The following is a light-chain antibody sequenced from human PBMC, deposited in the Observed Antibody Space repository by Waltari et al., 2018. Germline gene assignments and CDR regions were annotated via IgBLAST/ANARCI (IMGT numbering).Light chain of an antibody. Sequence: DIQMTQSPSSLSASVGDSVTITCRASQGINNYLAWFQQKPGKAPKSLIYAASHLQRGVPSRFSGSGSGTDFTLTIGGLQPEDFATYFCQQYINKPFTFGQGTRLEIK. CDR2: AAS. V-gene: IGKV1-16*01. CDR1: QGINNY. CDR3: QQYINKPFT. J-gene: IGKJ5*01.